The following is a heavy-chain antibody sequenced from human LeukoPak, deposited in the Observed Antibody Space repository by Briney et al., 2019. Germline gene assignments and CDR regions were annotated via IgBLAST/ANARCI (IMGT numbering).Heavy chain of an antibody. CDR1: GDSMTSYY. V-gene: IGHV4-59*01. D-gene: IGHD5-24*01. CDR2: VFSSGSA. Sequence: SETLSLTCTVSGDSMTSYYWSWIRQPPGKGLECIGYVFSSGSANYNPSLKSRATISVDTSKNQFSLKLNPVTAADTAVYYCAGGPTIVKYYFGFWGQGTLVTVSS. J-gene: IGHJ4*02. CDR3: AGGPTIVKYYFGF.